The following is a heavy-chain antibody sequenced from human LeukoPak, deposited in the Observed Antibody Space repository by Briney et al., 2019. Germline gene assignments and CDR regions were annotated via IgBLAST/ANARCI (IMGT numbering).Heavy chain of an antibody. CDR3: TLTYGSWSYGPPSRNWFDP. CDR1: GFTLGDYA. Sequence: GGSLRLSCTASGFTLGDYAMSWVRQAPGKGLEWVGFIRSKAYGGTTEYAASVKGRFTISRDDSKSIAYLQMNSLRTEDTAVYYCTLTYGSWSYGPPSRNWFDPWGQGTLVTVSS. V-gene: IGHV3-49*04. J-gene: IGHJ5*02. D-gene: IGHD3-10*01. CDR2: IRSKAYGGTT.